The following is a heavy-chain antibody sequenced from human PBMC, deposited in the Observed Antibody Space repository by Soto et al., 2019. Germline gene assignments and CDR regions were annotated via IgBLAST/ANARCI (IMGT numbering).Heavy chain of an antibody. CDR3: VPLAYCGGDCYSFDY. Sequence: GGSLRLSCSASGFTFSSYAMHWVRQAPGKGLEYVSAISSNGGSTYYADSVKGRFTISRDNSKNTLYLQMSSLRAEDTAVYYCVPLAYCGGDCYSFDYWGQGTLVTVSS. J-gene: IGHJ4*02. V-gene: IGHV3-64D*08. CDR2: ISSNGGST. CDR1: GFTFSSYA. D-gene: IGHD2-21*02.